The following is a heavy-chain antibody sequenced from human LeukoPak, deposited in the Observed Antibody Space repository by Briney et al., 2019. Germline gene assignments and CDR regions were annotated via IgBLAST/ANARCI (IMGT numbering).Heavy chain of an antibody. D-gene: IGHD3-3*01. CDR1: GYTFTNYA. Sequence: ASVKVSCKASGYTFTNYAMNWVRQAPGQGLEWMGWINTNTGNPTYAQGFTGRFVFSLDTSVSTAYLQISSLKAEDTAVYCCARDADTVFGVAIRAALDFWGQGTMVTVSS. J-gene: IGHJ3*01. CDR3: ARDADTVFGVAIRAALDF. V-gene: IGHV7-4-1*02. CDR2: INTNTGNP.